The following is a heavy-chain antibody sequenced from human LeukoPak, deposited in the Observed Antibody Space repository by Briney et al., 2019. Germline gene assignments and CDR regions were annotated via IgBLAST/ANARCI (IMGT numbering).Heavy chain of an antibody. CDR3: AKYYSSGYYSSFDY. V-gene: IGHV3-23*01. Sequence: PGGSLRLSCAASAFTFSTYVMSWVRQAPGKGLEWVSSISGSGGSIYYADSVKGRFTISRDNSKNTLYLQMNSLRAEDTAVYSCAKYYSSGYYSSFDYWGQGTLVTVSS. D-gene: IGHD3-22*01. CDR2: ISGSGGSI. CDR1: AFTFSTYV. J-gene: IGHJ4*02.